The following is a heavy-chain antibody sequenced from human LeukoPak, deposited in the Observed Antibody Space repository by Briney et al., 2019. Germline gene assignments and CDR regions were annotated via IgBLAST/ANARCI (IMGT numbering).Heavy chain of an antibody. V-gene: IGHV1-18*01. CDR1: GHTFTSYG. Sequence: ASVKVSCKTSGHTFTSYGLNWVRQAPGQGLEWMGWISAYNGNTNYAQKLQGRVTMTTDTSTSTAYMELRSLRSDDTAVYYCARDLSGLSAFEIWGQGTMVTVSS. CDR2: ISAYNGNT. CDR3: ARDLSGLSAFEI. D-gene: IGHD5-12*01. J-gene: IGHJ3*02.